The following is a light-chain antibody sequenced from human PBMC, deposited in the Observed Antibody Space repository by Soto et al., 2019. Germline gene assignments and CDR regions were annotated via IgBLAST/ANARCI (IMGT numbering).Light chain of an antibody. CDR1: QSVSSD. V-gene: IGKV3-15*01. CDR3: QQYNNWPPYT. Sequence: EIVMTQSPATLSVSPGERATLSCRASQSVSSDLAWYRQKPGQAPRLLIYGASTRVTGIPARFSGSGSGTEFTLTISSLQSEDFAVYYCQQYNNWPPYTFGQGTKLEI. J-gene: IGKJ2*01. CDR2: GAS.